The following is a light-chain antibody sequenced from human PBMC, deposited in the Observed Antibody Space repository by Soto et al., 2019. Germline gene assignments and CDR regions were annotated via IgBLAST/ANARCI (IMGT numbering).Light chain of an antibody. CDR3: HVWDSSSDQVV. CDR1: NIGGKT. J-gene: IGLJ3*02. CDR2: YDT. V-gene: IGLV3-21*04. Sequence: SYVVIQPPSVSVAPGKTASITCGGNNIGGKTVHWFQQKPGQAPVVVLYYDTHRPSGIPERFSGSNSGNTATLTISRVEAGDEAAYYCHVWDSSSDQVVFGGGTKLTVL.